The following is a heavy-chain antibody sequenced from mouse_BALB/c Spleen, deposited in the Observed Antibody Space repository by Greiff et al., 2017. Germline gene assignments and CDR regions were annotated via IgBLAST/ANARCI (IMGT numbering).Heavy chain of an antibody. CDR2: INPSNGRT. J-gene: IGHJ3*01. D-gene: IGHD3-2*01. Sequence: VQLQQSGAELVKPGASVKLSCKASGYTFTSYWMHWVKQRPGQGLEWIGEINPSNGRTNYNEKFKSKATLTVDKSSSTAYMQLSSLTSEDSAVYYCARWGDSSGLFAYWGQGTLVTVSA. V-gene: IGHV1S81*02. CDR3: ARWGDSSGLFAY. CDR1: GYTFTSYW.